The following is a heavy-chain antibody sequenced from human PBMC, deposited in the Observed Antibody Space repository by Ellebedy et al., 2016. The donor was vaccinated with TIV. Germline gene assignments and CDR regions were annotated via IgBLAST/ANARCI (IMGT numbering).Heavy chain of an antibody. Sequence: GGSLRLXXTGSGYSFTSYWIGWMRQMPGKGLEWMGIIYPGDSDTSYSPSFQGQVTISADKSISTAYLQWSSLKASDTAMYYCARPGNTAMAVDYWGQGTLVTVSS. CDR2: IYPGDSDT. CDR1: GYSFTSYW. CDR3: ARPGNTAMAVDY. J-gene: IGHJ4*02. D-gene: IGHD5-18*01. V-gene: IGHV5-51*01.